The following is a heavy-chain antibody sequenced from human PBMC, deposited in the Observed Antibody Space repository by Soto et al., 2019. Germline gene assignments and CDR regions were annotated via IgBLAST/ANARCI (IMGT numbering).Heavy chain of an antibody. Sequence: GGSLRLSCAASGFTFSSYAMSWVRQAPGKGLEWVSAISGSGGSTYYADSVKGRFTISRDNSKNTLYLQMNSLRAEDTAVYYCAKLPNPPELRYFDWRFDPWGQGTLVTVSS. CDR1: GFTFSSYA. CDR2: ISGSGGST. CDR3: AKLPNPPELRYFDWRFDP. V-gene: IGHV3-23*01. J-gene: IGHJ5*02. D-gene: IGHD3-9*01.